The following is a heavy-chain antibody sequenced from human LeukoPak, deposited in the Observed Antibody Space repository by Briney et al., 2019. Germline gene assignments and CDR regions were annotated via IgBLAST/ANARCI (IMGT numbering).Heavy chain of an antibody. Sequence: QPGRPLRLSCAVSAFSFTLSWMNWVSHPPGKVLDWVANIKEDGSEENYVDSVKGRFTISRDNARKSLYLQMNSLRVDDTAVYYFARRHIGYEFGYWGQGTLVTLSS. CDR2: IKEDGSEE. D-gene: IGHD5-12*01. V-gene: IGHV3-7*01. J-gene: IGHJ4*02. CDR3: ARRHIGYEFGY. CDR1: AFSFTLSW.